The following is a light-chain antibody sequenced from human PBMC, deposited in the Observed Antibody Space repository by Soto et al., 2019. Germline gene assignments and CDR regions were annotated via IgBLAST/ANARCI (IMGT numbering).Light chain of an antibody. V-gene: IGKV3D-11*01. CDR1: QGVRSN. Sequence: EIVMTKSPATLSVSPGERATLSCRASQGVRSNLAWYQQKPGQPPRLLMYGASNRATGIPDRFSGSGSETDFTLTISSLEPEDIAVYYCQQRSNWRVTFGGGTKV. CDR3: QQRSNWRVT. J-gene: IGKJ4*01. CDR2: GAS.